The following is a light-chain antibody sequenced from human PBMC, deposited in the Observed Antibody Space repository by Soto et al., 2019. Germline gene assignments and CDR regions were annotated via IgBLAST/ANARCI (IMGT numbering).Light chain of an antibody. Sequence: DIQITQSPSTLSASVGDRVTIPCRASQSVSNWLAWYQQKSGKAPKLLIYDASSLQSGVPSRFSGSGSGTEFALTISSLQPDDFATYYCQQYYSYWTFGQGTKVDIK. CDR1: QSVSNW. V-gene: IGKV1-5*01. CDR2: DAS. J-gene: IGKJ1*01. CDR3: QQYYSYWT.